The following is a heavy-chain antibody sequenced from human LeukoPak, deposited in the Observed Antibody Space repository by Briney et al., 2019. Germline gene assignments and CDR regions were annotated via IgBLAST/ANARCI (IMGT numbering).Heavy chain of an antibody. CDR3: ARASTVTTWSLGY. V-gene: IGHV4-59*01. D-gene: IGHD4-17*01. J-gene: IGHJ4*02. Sequence: SETLSLTCIVSGGSISNYHWSWIRQSPGKGLEWIGYVSYTGSTNCNPSLKSRVTMSVDTSKNQFSLNLSSVTAADTAMYYCARASTVTTWSLGYWGQGILVTVSS. CDR1: GGSISNYH. CDR2: VSYTGST.